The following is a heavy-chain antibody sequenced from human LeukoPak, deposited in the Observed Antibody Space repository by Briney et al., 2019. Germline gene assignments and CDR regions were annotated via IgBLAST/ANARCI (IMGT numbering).Heavy chain of an antibody. D-gene: IGHD3-10*01. J-gene: IGHJ5*02. Sequence: GGPRELSVKPSGFTFSNYWMNWVRQAQGKGLVWFSRINIDVSSTNYADSVKGRFTISRDNAKNTLYLQMNSLRPEDTAVYYCTKEGLPSGTSWSAWFDPWGQGTLVTVSS. CDR3: TKEGLPSGTSWSAWFDP. CDR1: GFTFSNYW. CDR2: INIDVSST. V-gene: IGHV3-74*01.